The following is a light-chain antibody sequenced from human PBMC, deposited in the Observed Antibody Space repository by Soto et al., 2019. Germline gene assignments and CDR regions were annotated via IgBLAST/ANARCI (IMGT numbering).Light chain of an antibody. CDR1: QSVLYSSNNKNY. V-gene: IGKV4-1*01. CDR2: WAS. CDR3: QQYYSTSSVT. Sequence: DIVMTQSPDSLAVSLGERATINCKSSQSVLYSSNNKNYLAWYQQKPGQPPKLLIYWASTRESGFPDRFSGSGSGTDFTLTISSLQAEDVAVYYCQQYYSTSSVTFGGGTKVEIK. J-gene: IGKJ4*01.